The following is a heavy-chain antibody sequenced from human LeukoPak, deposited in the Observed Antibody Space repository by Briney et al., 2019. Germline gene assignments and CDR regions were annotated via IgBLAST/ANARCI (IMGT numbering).Heavy chain of an antibody. CDR3: ARDYYDSSGYSSYNWFDP. CDR1: GFTFSSYA. J-gene: IGHJ5*02. D-gene: IGHD3-22*01. V-gene: IGHV3-48*04. Sequence: PGGSLRLSCAASGFTFSSYAMSWVRQAPGKGLEWVSYISSSGSTIYYADSVKGRFTISRDNAKNSLYLQMNSLRAEDTAVYYCARDYYDSSGYSSYNWFDPWGQGTLVTVSS. CDR2: ISSSGSTI.